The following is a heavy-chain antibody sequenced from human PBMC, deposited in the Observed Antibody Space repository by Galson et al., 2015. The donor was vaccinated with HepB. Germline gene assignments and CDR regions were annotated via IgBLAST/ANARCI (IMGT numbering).Heavy chain of an antibody. CDR1: GYSFTSYW. D-gene: IGHD5-12*01. CDR3: ARHEWGSGYAPVGFDY. CDR2: IYPGDSDT. J-gene: IGHJ4*02. Sequence: QSGAEVKKPGESLKISCKGSGYSFTSYWIGWVRQMPGKGLEWMGIIYPGDSDTRYSPSFQGQVTISADKSISTAYLQWSSLKASDTAMYYCARHEWGSGYAPVGFDYWGQGTLVTVSS. V-gene: IGHV5-51*01.